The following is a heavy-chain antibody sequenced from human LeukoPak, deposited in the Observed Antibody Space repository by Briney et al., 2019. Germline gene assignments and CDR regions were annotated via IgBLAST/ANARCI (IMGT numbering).Heavy chain of an antibody. Sequence: SETLSLTCAVSGASISSSNWWSWVRQPPGKGLEWIGEIYHSGSTNYNPSLKSRVTISVDKSKNQFSLKLSSVTAADTAVYYCAREATYLYYYYMDVWGKGTTVTVSS. V-gene: IGHV4-4*02. CDR1: GASISSSNW. CDR2: IYHSGST. CDR3: AREATYLYYYYMDV. J-gene: IGHJ6*03.